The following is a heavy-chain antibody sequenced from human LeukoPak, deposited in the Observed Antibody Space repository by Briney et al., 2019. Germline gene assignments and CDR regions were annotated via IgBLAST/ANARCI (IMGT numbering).Heavy chain of an antibody. V-gene: IGHV3-30*02. CDR1: GFTFSSYG. J-gene: IGHJ4*02. CDR3: AKTTVTSYYFDY. D-gene: IGHD4-11*01. Sequence: PGGSLRLSCAASGFTFSSYGMHWVRQAPGQGLEWVAFIRYDGSNKYYADSVKGRFTISRDNSKNTLYLQMNSLRAEDTAVYYCAKTTVTSYYFDYWGQGTLVTVPS. CDR2: IRYDGSNK.